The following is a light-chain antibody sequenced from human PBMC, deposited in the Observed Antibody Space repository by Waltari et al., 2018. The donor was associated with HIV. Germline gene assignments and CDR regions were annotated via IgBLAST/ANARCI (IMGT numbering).Light chain of an antibody. CDR2: TDT. J-gene: IGLJ2*01. CDR3: QSGDNKLTSVF. Sequence: SSELTQPPSVSVSPGQTLRSTCHGDALPTQYTSLYPQNPGQPPVLVMYTDTQRSSGTPERFPGSSSGTTVTLTITAVRAEDEAYYYCQSGDNKLTSVFFGGGTRLTVL. CDR1: ALPTQY. V-gene: IGLV3-25*03.